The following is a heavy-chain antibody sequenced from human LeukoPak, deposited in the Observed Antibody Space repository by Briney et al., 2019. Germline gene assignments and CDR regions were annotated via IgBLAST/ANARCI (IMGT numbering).Heavy chain of an antibody. J-gene: IGHJ4*02. CDR2: INHSGST. D-gene: IGHD3-22*01. CDR3: ARVYYASSGYLGYDY. V-gene: IGHV4-34*01. Sequence: SETLSLTCAVYGGSFSGYYWSWIRQPPGKGLEWIGEINHSGSTNYNPSLKSRVTISVDTSKNQFSLKLSSVTAADTAVYYCARVYYASSGYLGYDYWGQGTLATVSS. CDR1: GGSFSGYY.